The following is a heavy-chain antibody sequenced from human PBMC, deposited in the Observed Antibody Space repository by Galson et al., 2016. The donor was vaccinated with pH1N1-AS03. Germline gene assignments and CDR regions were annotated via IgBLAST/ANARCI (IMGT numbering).Heavy chain of an antibody. J-gene: IGHJ4*02. CDR2: IGRESSPI. V-gene: IGHV3-21*04. CDR1: GFIFSTYS. D-gene: IGHD3-22*01. CDR3: VRRYYDSRGHPLDW. Sequence: SLRLSCAGSGFIFSTYSTIWVRQAPGKRLEWVSSIGRESSPIVYADSVKGRFTTSRDNAKNSLSLQMNSLRVEDTALYYCVRRYYDSRGHPLDWWGQGSLVTVSS.